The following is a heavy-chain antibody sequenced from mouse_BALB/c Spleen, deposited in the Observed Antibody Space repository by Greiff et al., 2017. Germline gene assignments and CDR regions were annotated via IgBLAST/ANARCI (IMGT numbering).Heavy chain of an antibody. J-gene: IGHJ3*01. CDR2: IYPGDGDT. Sequence: QVQLKQSGPELVKPGASVKISCKASGYAFSSSWMNWVKQRPGQGLEWIGRIYPGDGDTNYNGKFKGKATLTADKSSSTAYMQLSSLTSVDSAVYFCARNYGSSYWFAYWGQGTLVTVSA. CDR3: ARNYGSSYWFAY. V-gene: IGHV1-82*01. D-gene: IGHD1-1*01. CDR1: GYAFSSSW.